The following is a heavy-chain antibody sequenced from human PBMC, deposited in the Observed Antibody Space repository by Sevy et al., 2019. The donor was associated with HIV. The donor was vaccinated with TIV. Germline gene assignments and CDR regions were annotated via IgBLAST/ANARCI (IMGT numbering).Heavy chain of an antibody. CDR2: INPNSAGT. J-gene: IGHJ4*02. D-gene: IGHD1-20*01. CDR3: ARTVHIRDFYFDY. Sequence: ASVKVSCKASGYTFTGYYIHWVRQAPGQGLEWMGWINPNSAGTNYAQKFQDRVTMTRDTSISTAYMELSRLRSDDTAVYYCARTVHIRDFYFDYWGQGTLVTVSS. V-gene: IGHV1-2*02. CDR1: GYTFTGYY.